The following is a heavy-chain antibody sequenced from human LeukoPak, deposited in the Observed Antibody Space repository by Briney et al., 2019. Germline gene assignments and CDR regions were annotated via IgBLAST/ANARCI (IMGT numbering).Heavy chain of an antibody. V-gene: IGHV3-48*02. CDR1: GFTFSSSW. Sequence: PGGSLRLSCVASGFTFSSSWMAWVRQAPGKGLEWVSYISSSSSTIYYADSVKGRFTISRDNAKNSLYLQMNSLRDEDTAVYYCARDVGSYSSSWYSGYYGMDVWGQGTTVTVSS. J-gene: IGHJ6*02. D-gene: IGHD6-13*01. CDR2: ISSSSSTI. CDR3: ARDVGSYSSSWYSGYYGMDV.